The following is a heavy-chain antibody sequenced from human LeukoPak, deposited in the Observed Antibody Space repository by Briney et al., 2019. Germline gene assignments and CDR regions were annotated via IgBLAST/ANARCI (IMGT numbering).Heavy chain of an antibody. CDR2: IYHSGST. CDR3: ARAVDSSGWPFDY. J-gene: IGHJ4*02. V-gene: IGHV4-30-2*01. D-gene: IGHD6-19*01. CDR1: GGSISSGGYS. Sequence: SETLSLTCAVSGGSISSGGYSWSWIWQPPGKGLEWIGYIYHSGSTYYNPSLKSRVTISVDRSKNQFSLKLSSVTAADTAVYYCARAVDSSGWPFDYWGQGTLVTVSS.